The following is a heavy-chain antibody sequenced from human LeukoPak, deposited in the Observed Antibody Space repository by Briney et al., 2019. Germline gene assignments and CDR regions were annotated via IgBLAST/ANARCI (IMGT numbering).Heavy chain of an antibody. CDR1: GGSFSGYY. Sequence: SETLSLTCAVYGGSFSGYYWSWIRQPPGKGLEWIGEINHSGSTNYNPSLKSRVTISVDTSKNQFSLKLSSVTAADTAVYYCARVPRGYSQRPPRDCYYMDVWGKGTTVTVSS. CDR2: INHSGST. V-gene: IGHV4-34*01. J-gene: IGHJ6*03. D-gene: IGHD5-18*01. CDR3: ARVPRGYSQRPPRDCYYMDV.